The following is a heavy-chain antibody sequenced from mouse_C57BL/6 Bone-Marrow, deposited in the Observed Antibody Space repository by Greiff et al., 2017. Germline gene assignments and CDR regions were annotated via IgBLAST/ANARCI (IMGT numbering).Heavy chain of an antibody. J-gene: IGHJ2*01. CDR3: ARNALRGYGYFDY. CDR2: IWSGGST. CDR1: GFSLTSYG. Sequence: VRRQQSGPALLPPSPRLSLPFTFSGFSLTSYGVHWVRQSPGKGLEWLGVIWSGGSTDYNAAFISRLSISKDNSKSQVFFKMNSLQADDTAIYYCARNALRGYGYFDYWGQGTTLTVSS. V-gene: IGHV2-2*01. D-gene: IGHD2-2*01.